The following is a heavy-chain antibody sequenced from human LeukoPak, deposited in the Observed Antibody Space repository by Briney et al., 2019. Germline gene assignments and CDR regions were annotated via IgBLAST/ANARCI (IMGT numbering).Heavy chain of an antibody. J-gene: IGHJ4*02. V-gene: IGHV3-30*02. D-gene: IGHD3-3*01. CDR3: AYYDFWSGYYTQDDY. Sequence: GGSLRLSCAASGFTFSSYGMHWVRQAPGKGLEWVAFIRYDGSNKYYADSVKGRFTIPRDNSKNTLYLQMNSLRAVDTAVYYCAYYDFWSGYYTQDDYWGQGTLVTVSS. CDR1: GFTFSSYG. CDR2: IRYDGSNK.